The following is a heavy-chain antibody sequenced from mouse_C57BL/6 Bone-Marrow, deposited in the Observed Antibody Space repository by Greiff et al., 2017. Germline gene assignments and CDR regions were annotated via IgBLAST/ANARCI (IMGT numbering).Heavy chain of an antibody. CDR1: GYTFTNYW. CDR3: ARSRDGFYAMDY. J-gene: IGHJ4*01. Sequence: QVQLKQSGAELVRPGSSVKMSCKASGYTFTNYWIGWAKQRPGHGLEWIGDIYPGGGYTNYNEKFKGKDTLTADKSSSTAYMQFSSLTSEDSAIYYCARSRDGFYAMDYWGQGTSVTVSS. V-gene: IGHV1-63*01. D-gene: IGHD2-3*01. CDR2: IYPGGGYT.